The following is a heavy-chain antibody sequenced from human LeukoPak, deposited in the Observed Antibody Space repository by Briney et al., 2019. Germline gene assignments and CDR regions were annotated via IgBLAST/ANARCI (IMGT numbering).Heavy chain of an antibody. CDR2: IKQDGSEK. CDR3: YCAVEDY. Sequence: GGSLRLSCVTSGFSFGAYWMSWVRQAPGKGLEWVANIKQDGSEKNYVDSLRGRFTISRDNAKKSLYLQMNSLRVEDTAVYYCYCAVEDYWGQGTLVAVSS. V-gene: IGHV3-7*01. CDR1: GFSFGAYW. J-gene: IGHJ4*02. D-gene: IGHD2-15*01.